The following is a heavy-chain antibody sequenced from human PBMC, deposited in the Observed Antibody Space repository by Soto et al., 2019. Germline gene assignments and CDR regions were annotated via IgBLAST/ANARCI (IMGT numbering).Heavy chain of an antibody. CDR2: IYPGESDT. J-gene: IGHJ6*02. CDR1: GYSFTSYW. CDR3: AKATVPATATDYYYYGMEV. D-gene: IGHD2-2*01. Sequence: PVESLKNSCHGSGYSFTSYWIGWVRQVPVKGLEWMGIIYPGESDTRYSPSFQGQVTISADKSISTAYLQWSSLKASDTAMYYCAKATVPATATDYYYYGMEVWGQGTTVTVSS. V-gene: IGHV5-51*01.